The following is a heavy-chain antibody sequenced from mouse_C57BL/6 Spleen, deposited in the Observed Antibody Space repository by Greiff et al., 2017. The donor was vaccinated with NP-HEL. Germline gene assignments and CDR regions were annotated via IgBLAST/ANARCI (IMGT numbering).Heavy chain of an antibody. CDR2: IDPNSGGT. Sequence: QVQLQQSGAELVKPGASVKLSCKASGYTFTSYWLHWVKQRPGRGLEWIGRIDPNSGGTKYNEKFKGKATLTVDKSSSTAYMQLSSLTSEDSAVYYCARWGGSSLYYAMDYWGQGTSVTVSS. D-gene: IGHD1-1*01. CDR1: GYTFTSYW. CDR3: ARWGGSSLYYAMDY. V-gene: IGHV1-72*01. J-gene: IGHJ4*01.